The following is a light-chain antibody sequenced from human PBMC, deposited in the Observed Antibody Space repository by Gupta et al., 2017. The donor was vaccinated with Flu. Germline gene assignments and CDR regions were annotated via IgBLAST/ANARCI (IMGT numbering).Light chain of an antibody. Sequence: SALTPPASVSGSPGQPITIPCIGTYSDVGGYNYVSWYQQYPGNAPKLMIYEVTNRPAGVSHRFAGSKAGVTAFLTIWGHQAEDEGDYYCSSYTTSGSVVFGGGTKVTVL. CDR2: EVT. CDR1: YSDVGGYNY. V-gene: IGLV2-14*01. CDR3: SSYTTSGSVV. J-gene: IGLJ2*01.